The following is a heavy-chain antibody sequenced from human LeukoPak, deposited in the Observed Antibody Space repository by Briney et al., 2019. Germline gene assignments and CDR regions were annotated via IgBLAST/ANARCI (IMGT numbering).Heavy chain of an antibody. CDR2: IWYDGSNK. CDR3: GRGNFPHCSGDCFDS. CDR1: GFTFSSYG. J-gene: IGHJ4*02. D-gene: IGHD2-21*02. V-gene: IGHV3-33*01. Sequence: GGSLRLSCAASGFTFSSYGMHWVRQAPGKGLEWVAVIWYDGSNKYYVDSVKGRFTISRDNSKNTLYLEMNSLRAEDTAVYYCGRGNFPHCSGDCFDSWGQGTLVTVSS.